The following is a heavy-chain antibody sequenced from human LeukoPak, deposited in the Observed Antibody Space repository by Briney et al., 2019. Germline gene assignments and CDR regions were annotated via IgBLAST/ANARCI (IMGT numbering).Heavy chain of an antibody. CDR2: IWYDGNNE. J-gene: IGHJ6*02. V-gene: IGHV3-33*01. Sequence: GGSLRLSCAASGFTFSSYGMHWVRQAPGKGLEWVAVIWYDGNNEYYTDSVKGRFTIFRDNSKNTLYLQMNSLRAEDTAVYYCARVDSFCSGEGCYYYYGMDVWGQGTTVTVSS. CDR1: GFTFSSYG. CDR3: ARVDSFCSGEGCYYYYGMDV. D-gene: IGHD2-15*01.